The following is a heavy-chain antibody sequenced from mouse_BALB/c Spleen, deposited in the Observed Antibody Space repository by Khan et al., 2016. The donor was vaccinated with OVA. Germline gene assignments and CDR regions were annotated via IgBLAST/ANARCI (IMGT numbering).Heavy chain of an antibody. V-gene: IGHV5-6*01. CDR2: VSTGGSYT. J-gene: IGHJ3*01. CDR3: TRLAYYYDSEGFAY. D-gene: IGHD1-1*01. CDR1: GFTFSTYG. Sequence: EVELVESGGDLVKPGGSLKLSCAASGFTFSTYGMSWVRQTPDKRLEWVATVSTGGSYTYYPDSVKGRFPISSDNAKHTLYLQMSGLKSEDTAMFYCTRLAYYYDSEGFAYWGQGTLVTVSA.